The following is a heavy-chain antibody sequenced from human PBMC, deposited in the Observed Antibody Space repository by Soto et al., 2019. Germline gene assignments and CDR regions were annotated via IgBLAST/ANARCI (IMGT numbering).Heavy chain of an antibody. CDR2: IYYTGAA. J-gene: IGHJ4*02. CDR1: GGSIDTGGFY. D-gene: IGHD2-21*01. CDR3: ASGTFNDISFDS. V-gene: IGHV4-31*03. Sequence: QVQLQESGPGLVKPSQTLTLTCSVSGGSIDTGGFYWSWARQLPGKGLQWIGYIYYTGAAYYNPSLQFRVVISLDTSANQFSLSLTSLTAADTAVYYCASGTFNDISFDSWGQGRLVTVSS.